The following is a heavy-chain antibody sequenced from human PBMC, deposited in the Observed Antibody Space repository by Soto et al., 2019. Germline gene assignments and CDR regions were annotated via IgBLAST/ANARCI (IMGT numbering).Heavy chain of an antibody. CDR2: IYYSGST. D-gene: IGHD3-3*01. Sequence: ETLSLTCTVSGGAIRSYYWSWIRQPPGKGLEWIGYIYYSGSTNYNPSLKSRVTISVDTSKNQFSLKLSSVTAADTAVYYCARQGSYYDFWSGYLVTNWFDPWGQGTLVTV. CDR1: GGAIRSYY. J-gene: IGHJ5*02. V-gene: IGHV4-59*08. CDR3: ARQGSYYDFWSGYLVTNWFDP.